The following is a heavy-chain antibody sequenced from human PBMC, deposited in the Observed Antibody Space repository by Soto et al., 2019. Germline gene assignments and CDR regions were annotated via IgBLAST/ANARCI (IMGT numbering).Heavy chain of an antibody. D-gene: IGHD3-22*01. Sequence: QVQLVQSGAEVKKPGASVKVSCKASGYTFTSYGISWVRQAPGQGLEWMGWISAYNGNTNYAQKLQGRVTKTTDTSTSTAYMELRSLRSDDTAVYYCARDRYYDSSGSGYYYYGMDVWGQGTTVTVSS. CDR3: ARDRYYDSSGSGYYYYGMDV. J-gene: IGHJ6*02. CDR2: ISAYNGNT. CDR1: GYTFTSYG. V-gene: IGHV1-18*01.